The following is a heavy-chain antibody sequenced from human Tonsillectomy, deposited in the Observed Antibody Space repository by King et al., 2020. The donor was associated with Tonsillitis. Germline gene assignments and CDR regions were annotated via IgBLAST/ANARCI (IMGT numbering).Heavy chain of an antibody. CDR3: ARALGAGIWFDP. CDR1: GGSISSTNYC. J-gene: IGHJ5*02. V-gene: IGHV4-39*07. CDR2: ICYSGST. Sequence: QLQESGPRLVKPSETLSLTCTVSGGSISSTNYCWGWIRQPPGKGLEWTGSICYSGSTYYNPSLKSRVSISKDTSKNQFSLKLSSVTAADTAVYYCARALGAGIWFDPWGQGTLVTVSS. D-gene: IGHD3-10*01.